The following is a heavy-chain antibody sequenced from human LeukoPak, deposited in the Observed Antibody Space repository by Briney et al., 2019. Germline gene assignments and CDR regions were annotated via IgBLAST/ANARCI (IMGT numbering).Heavy chain of an antibody. D-gene: IGHD1-7*01. V-gene: IGHV1-69*04. Sequence: ASVKVSCKSSGGTFSSFAISWVRQAPGQGLEWMGRIIPILGLANYAQKFQGRVTITADKSTSTAYMELSSLRSEDTAVYYCARGTGTTVDWFDPWGQGTLVTVSS. CDR2: IIPILGLA. CDR1: GGTFSSFA. J-gene: IGHJ5*02. CDR3: ARGTGTTVDWFDP.